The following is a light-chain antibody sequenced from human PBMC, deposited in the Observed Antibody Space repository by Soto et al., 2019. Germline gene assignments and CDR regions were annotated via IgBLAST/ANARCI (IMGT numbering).Light chain of an antibody. V-gene: IGKV3-20*01. CDR2: AAS. CDR3: QEHGSAPWT. CDR1: QAVPGNT. Sequence: IDLTQSPGTLSLSPGDRATLSCTASQAVPGNTVAWYQQKPGHVPRVLIYAASIRATGIPDRLSGSGSGTDFSLTFSRLETEGFAVYHDQEHGSAPWTFGQETKVLIK. J-gene: IGKJ1*01.